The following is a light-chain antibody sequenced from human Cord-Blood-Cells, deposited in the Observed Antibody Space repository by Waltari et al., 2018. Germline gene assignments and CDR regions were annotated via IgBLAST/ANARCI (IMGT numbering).Light chain of an antibody. CDR2: EVI. J-gene: IGLJ3*02. CDR3: CSYAGSSTWV. Sequence: QSALTQPASVPASPGQPLTISCTGTSRDVGSYNPVSWYQQHPGKAPKPMIYEVINRPSGVSNRFSGSKSGNTASLTISGLQAEDEADYYCCSYAGSSTWVFGGGTKLTVL. CDR1: SRDVGSYNP. V-gene: IGLV2-23*02.